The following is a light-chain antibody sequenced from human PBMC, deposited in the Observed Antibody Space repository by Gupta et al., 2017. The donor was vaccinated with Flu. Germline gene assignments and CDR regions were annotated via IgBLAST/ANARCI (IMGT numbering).Light chain of an antibody. Sequence: PSTLSASVRYRVTLSCRASQSNSSWLAWYLQKPGQAPKLLIYKASNVKSGVPARFSGRGSGTEFTLTISSRQADDLATYYCQQENSTPWTFGQGTKVEIK. CDR2: KAS. CDR3: QQENSTPWT. V-gene: IGKV1-5*03. J-gene: IGKJ1*01. CDR1: QSNSSW.